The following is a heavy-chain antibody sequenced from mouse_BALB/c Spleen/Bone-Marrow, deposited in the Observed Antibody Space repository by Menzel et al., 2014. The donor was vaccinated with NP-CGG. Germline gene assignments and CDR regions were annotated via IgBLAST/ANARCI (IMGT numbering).Heavy chain of an antibody. CDR1: GYSITSDYA. V-gene: IGHV3-2*02. D-gene: IGHD1-1*01. Sequence: EVQLVESGPGLVKPSQSLSLTCTVTGYSITSDYAWNWIRQFPGNKLEWMGYISYSGSTSYNPSLKSRISITRDTSKNQFFLQLNSVTTEDTATYYCARSVYYGSSYVDYWGQGTPLTVSS. CDR3: ARSVYYGSSYVDY. J-gene: IGHJ2*01. CDR2: ISYSGST.